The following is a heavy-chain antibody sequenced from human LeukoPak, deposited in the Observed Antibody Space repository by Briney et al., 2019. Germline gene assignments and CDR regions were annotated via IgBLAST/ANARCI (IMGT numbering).Heavy chain of an antibody. CDR1: GFTFSSYG. Sequence: PGGSLRPSCAASGFTFSSYGMHWVRQAPGKGLEWVAFISYDGSSKYYADSVKGRFTISRDNSKNTLYLQMNSLRAEDTAVYYCAKASSNYFDGSGHFDYWGQGILVTVSS. CDR3: AKASSNYFDGSGHFDY. V-gene: IGHV3-30*18. D-gene: IGHD3-22*01. CDR2: ISYDGSSK. J-gene: IGHJ4*02.